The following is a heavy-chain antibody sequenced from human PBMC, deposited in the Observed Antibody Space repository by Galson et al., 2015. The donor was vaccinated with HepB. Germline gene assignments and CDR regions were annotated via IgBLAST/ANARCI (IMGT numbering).Heavy chain of an antibody. CDR2: ISAYNGNT. J-gene: IGHJ4*02. V-gene: IGHV1-18*01. D-gene: IGHD3-10*01. CDR1: GYTFTSYG. Sequence: SVKVSCKAYGYTFTSYGITWVRQAPGQGLEWMGWISAYNGNTNYTQKLQGRVTMTRDTSTSTAYLELRTLRSDDTAMYYCAGDSLWFGELLSDYWGQGTLVTVSS. CDR3: AGDSLWFGELLSDY.